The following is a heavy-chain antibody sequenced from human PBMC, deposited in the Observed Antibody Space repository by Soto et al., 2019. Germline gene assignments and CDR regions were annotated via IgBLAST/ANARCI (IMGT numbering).Heavy chain of an antibody. CDR3: AKDRGEGELEGPTAFDI. CDR1: GFTFTTYA. J-gene: IGHJ3*02. CDR2: ITGSGGNT. V-gene: IGHV3-23*01. D-gene: IGHD1-1*01. Sequence: EGQLLESGGGLVQPGGSRRLPFEASGFTFTTYAMIWVRQAPGKGLEYVSSITGSGGNTYYAESLQGRFTISRDNAKNTLSLQVTSLRAEDTATYYCAKDRGEGELEGPTAFDIWGQGTMVTVSS.